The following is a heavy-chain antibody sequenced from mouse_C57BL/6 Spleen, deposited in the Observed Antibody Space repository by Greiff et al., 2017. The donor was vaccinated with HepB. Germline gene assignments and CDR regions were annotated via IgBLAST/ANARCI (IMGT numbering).Heavy chain of an antibody. V-gene: IGHV1-47*01. Sequence: VQLQQSGAELVKPGASVKMSCKASGYTFTTYPIEWMKQNHGKSLEWIGNFHPYNDDTKYNEKFKGKATLTVEKSSSTVYLELSRLTSDDSAVYDCARGGDYDEAWFAYWGQGTLVTVSA. J-gene: IGHJ3*01. CDR2: FHPYNDDT. CDR1: GYTFTTYP. D-gene: IGHD2-4*01. CDR3: ARGGDYDEAWFAY.